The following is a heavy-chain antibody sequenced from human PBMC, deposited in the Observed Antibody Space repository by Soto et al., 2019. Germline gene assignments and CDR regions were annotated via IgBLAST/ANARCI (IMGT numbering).Heavy chain of an antibody. CDR1: GYTFTSYG. V-gene: IGHV1-18*04. CDR2: ISAYNGNT. CDR3: ARWTPCGGYYIAAFDI. Sequence: QVQLVQSGAEVKKPGASVKVSCKASGYTFTSYGISWVRQAPGQGLEWMGWISAYNGNTNYAQQLQGTFTMTTDTPTSTADMELRSLRSDDTAVYYCARWTPCGGYYIAAFDIWCQGTMVTVS. D-gene: IGHD3-22*01. J-gene: IGHJ3*02.